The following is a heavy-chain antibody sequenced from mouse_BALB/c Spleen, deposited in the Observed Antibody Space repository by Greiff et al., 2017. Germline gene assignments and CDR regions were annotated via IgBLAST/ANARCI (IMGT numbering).Heavy chain of an antibody. D-gene: IGHD2-4*01. CDR1: GYSFTGYF. V-gene: IGHV1-37*01. CDR3: GRSGDYPYYAMDY. Sequence: EVKLMESGPELVKPGASVKISCKASGYSFTGYFMNWVKQSHGKSLEWIGRINPYNGDTFYNQKFKGKATLTVDKSSSTAHMELLSLTSEDSAVYYCGRSGDYPYYAMDYWGQGTSVTVSS. CDR2: INPYNGDT. J-gene: IGHJ4*01.